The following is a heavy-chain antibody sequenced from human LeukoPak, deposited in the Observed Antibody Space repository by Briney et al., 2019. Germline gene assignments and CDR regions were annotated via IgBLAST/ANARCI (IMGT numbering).Heavy chain of an antibody. D-gene: IGHD1-26*01. CDR2: IYSGGST. CDR3: AREGVGDSNIDY. CDR1: GFTVSSNY. J-gene: IGHJ4*02. V-gene: IGHV3-53*01. Sequence: GGSLRLSCAASGFTVSSNYMSWVRQAPAKGLEWVSVIYSGGSTDYADSVKGRCTISRDNSKNTLYLQMNSLRAEDTAVYYCAREGVGDSNIDYWGQGTLVTVSS.